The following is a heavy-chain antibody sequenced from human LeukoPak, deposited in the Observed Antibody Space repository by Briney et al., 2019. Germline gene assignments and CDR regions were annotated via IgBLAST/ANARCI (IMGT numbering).Heavy chain of an antibody. V-gene: IGHV3-66*01. CDR3: ARDTKIAAAGKVVYYYGMDV. D-gene: IGHD6-13*01. Sequence: GGSLRLSCAASGFTVSSNYMSWVRQAPGKGLGWVSVIYSGGSTYYADSVKGRFTISRDNSKNTLYLQMNSLRAEDTAVYYCARDTKIAAAGKVVYYYGMDVWGQGTTVTVSS. J-gene: IGHJ6*02. CDR1: GFTVSSNY. CDR2: IYSGGST.